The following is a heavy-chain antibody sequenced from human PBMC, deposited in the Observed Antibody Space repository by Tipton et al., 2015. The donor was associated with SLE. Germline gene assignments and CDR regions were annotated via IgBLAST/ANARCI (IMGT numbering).Heavy chain of an antibody. Sequence: TLSLTCTVSGGSIGSYYWSWIRQPPGKGLEWIGYIYYSGSTNYNPSLKSRVTISVDTSKNQFSLKLSSVTAADTAVYYCARRKVEDFDYWGQGTLVTVSS. CDR2: IYYSGST. J-gene: IGHJ4*02. CDR1: GGSIGSYY. CDR3: ARRKVEDFDY. V-gene: IGHV4-59*07. D-gene: IGHD5-24*01.